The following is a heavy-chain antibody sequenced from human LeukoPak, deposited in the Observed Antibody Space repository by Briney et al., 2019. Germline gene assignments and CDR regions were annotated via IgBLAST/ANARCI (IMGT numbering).Heavy chain of an antibody. CDR3: ARSHMVRGIDY. CDR1: GDSISSYY. D-gene: IGHD3-10*01. J-gene: IGHJ4*02. Sequence: SETLSLTCTVSGDSISSYYWTWIRQPPGKGLEWIGYFYYSGSTNYNPSLKSRVTISVDTSKNQFSLKLSSVTAADTAVYYCARSHMVRGIDYWGQGTRVTVSS. V-gene: IGHV4-59*08. CDR2: FYYSGST.